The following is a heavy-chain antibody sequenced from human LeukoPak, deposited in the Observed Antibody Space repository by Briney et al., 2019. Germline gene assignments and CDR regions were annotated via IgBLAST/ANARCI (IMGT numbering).Heavy chain of an antibody. CDR3: ARDQQYAFDY. D-gene: IGHD1/OR15-1a*01. V-gene: IGHV3-48*02. Sequence: GGSLRLSCAASGFTFSGYWLSWVRQAPGKGLEWVSNIRTRTEGAKNAIYADSVKGRVTCSRDDAKNTLYLHMHSLRDDDTAVYYCARDQQYAFDYWSQGILVTVSS. J-gene: IGHJ4*02. CDR1: GFTFSGYW. CDR2: IRTRTEGAKNA.